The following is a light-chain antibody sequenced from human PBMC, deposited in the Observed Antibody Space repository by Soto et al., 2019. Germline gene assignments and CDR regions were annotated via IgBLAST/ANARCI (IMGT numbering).Light chain of an antibody. CDR3: QQDDNLPRT. J-gene: IGKJ1*01. CDR2: GAS. V-gene: IGKV3D-7*01. Sequence: PGERVTLSCRASQRVSSSYLTWYQQKPGQAPRLLIYGASTRATSIPARFSGSGSGTDFTLTVSSLQPEDFAIYYCQQDDNLPRTFGQGTKVEI. CDR1: QRVSSSY.